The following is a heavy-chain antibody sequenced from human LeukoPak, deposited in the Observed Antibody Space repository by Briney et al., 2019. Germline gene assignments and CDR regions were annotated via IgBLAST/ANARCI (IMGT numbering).Heavy chain of an antibody. CDR2: IIPIFGTA. V-gene: IGHV1-69*01. CDR1: GGTFSSYA. CDR3: ARDQIPYSSSSTAYYYYGMDV. Sequence: SVKVSCKASGGTFSSYAISWVRQAPGQGLEWMGGIIPIFGTANYAQKFQGRVTITADESTSAAYMELSSLRSEDTAVYYCARDQIPYSSSSTAYYYYGMDVWGQGTTVTVSS. D-gene: IGHD6-13*01. J-gene: IGHJ6*02.